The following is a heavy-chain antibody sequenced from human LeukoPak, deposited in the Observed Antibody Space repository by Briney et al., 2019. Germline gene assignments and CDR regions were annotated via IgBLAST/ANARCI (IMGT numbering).Heavy chain of an antibody. CDR1: GGTFSSYA. D-gene: IGHD2-2*01. Sequence: ASVKVSCKASGGTFSSYAISWVRQAPGQGLEWMGWINPHSGGTNYAQKFQGRVTMTRDTSISTAYMELSRLRSGDTAVYYCARFDQVFETAGGYWGQGTLVTVSS. CDR2: INPHSGGT. CDR3: ARFDQVFETAGGY. J-gene: IGHJ4*02. V-gene: IGHV1-2*02.